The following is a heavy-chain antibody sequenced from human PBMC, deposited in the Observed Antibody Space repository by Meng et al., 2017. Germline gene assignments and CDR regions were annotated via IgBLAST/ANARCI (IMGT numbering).Heavy chain of an antibody. Sequence: ASVKVSCKASGYTFTGYYMHWVRQAPGQGLEWMGRINPNSGGTNYAQKFQGRVTMTRDTSISTAYMELSSLRSEDTAVYYCASHNDILTGGDAFDIWGQGTMVTVSS. V-gene: IGHV1-2*06. CDR1: GYTFTGYY. CDR2: INPNSGGT. J-gene: IGHJ3*02. CDR3: ASHNDILTGGDAFDI. D-gene: IGHD3-9*01.